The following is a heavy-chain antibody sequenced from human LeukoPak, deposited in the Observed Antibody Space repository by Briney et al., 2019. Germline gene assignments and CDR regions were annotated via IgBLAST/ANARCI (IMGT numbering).Heavy chain of an antibody. CDR2: ISGSGGGT. Sequence: PGGSLRLSCAASGLTFSSYATSWVRQAPGKGLEWVSAISGSGGGTYYADSVKGRFTISRDNSKNTLYLQVNSLRAEDTAVYYCAKRQVVGDGGFDYWGQGTLVTVSS. V-gene: IGHV3-23*01. CDR1: GLTFSSYA. D-gene: IGHD6-19*01. J-gene: IGHJ4*02. CDR3: AKRQVVGDGGFDY.